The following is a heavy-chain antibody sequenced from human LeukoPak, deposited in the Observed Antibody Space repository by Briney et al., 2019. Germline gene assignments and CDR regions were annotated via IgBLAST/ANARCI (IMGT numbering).Heavy chain of an antibody. CDR1: GFTFSSYG. V-gene: IGHV3-30*18. CDR2: ISYDGSNK. Sequence: GGSLRLSCAASGFTFSSYGMHWVRQAPGKGLEWVAAISYDGSNKYYADSVKGRFTISRDNSKNTLYLQMNSLRAEDTAVYYCAKDLRQLDGMDVWGQGTTVTVSS. CDR3: AKDLRQLDGMDV. J-gene: IGHJ6*02. D-gene: IGHD6-13*01.